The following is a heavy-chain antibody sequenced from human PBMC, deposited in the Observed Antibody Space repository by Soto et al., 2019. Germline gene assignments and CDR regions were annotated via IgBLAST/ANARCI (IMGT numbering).Heavy chain of an antibody. CDR2: TYYRSKWYN. CDR3: ARGQDGGYCSSTSCYADYYYYMDV. D-gene: IGHD2-2*01. CDR1: GDSVSSNSAA. J-gene: IGHJ6*03. V-gene: IGHV6-1*01. Sequence: SQTLSLTCAISGDSVSSNSAAWNWIRQSPSRGLEWLGRTYYRSKWYNDYAVSVKSRITINPDTSKNQFSLQLNSVTPEDTAVYYCARGQDGGYCSSTSCYADYYYYMDVWGKGTTVTVSS.